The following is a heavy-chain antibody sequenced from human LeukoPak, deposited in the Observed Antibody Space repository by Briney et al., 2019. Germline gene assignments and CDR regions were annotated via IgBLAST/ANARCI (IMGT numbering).Heavy chain of an antibody. CDR1: GFTFSSYS. CDR2: ISSSSSTI. Sequence: GGSLRLSCAASGFTFSSYSMNWVRQAPGKGLEWVSYISSSSSTIYYADSVKGRFTISRDNAKNSLYLQMNSLRAEDTALYYCAKGRTAKYYYDSSGYYELGSSFDPWGQGTLVTVSS. D-gene: IGHD3-22*01. V-gene: IGHV3-48*01. J-gene: IGHJ5*02. CDR3: AKGRTAKYYYDSSGYYELGSSFDP.